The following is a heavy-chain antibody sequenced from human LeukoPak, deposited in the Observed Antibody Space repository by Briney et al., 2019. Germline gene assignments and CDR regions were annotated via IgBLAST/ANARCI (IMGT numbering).Heavy chain of an antibody. CDR3: ARDSSQAQSYYYYYMDV. V-gene: IGHV4-39*07. CDR2: IYYSGST. Sequence: SETLSLTCTVSGGSISSSSYYWGWMRQPPGKGLEWIGSIYYSGSTYYNPSLKSRVTISVDTSKNQFSLKLSSVTAADTAVYYCARDSSQAQSYYYYYMDVWGKGTTVTVSS. J-gene: IGHJ6*03. CDR1: GGSISSSSYY.